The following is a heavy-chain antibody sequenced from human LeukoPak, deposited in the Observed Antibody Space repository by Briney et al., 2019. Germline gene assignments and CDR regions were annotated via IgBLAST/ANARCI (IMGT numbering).Heavy chain of an antibody. V-gene: IGHV1-18*01. CDR3: ARELYDSSGYYLWALDY. Sequence: VSVNVSCKASGYTFTSYGISWVRQAPGHGLEWMGWISAYNGNTNYAQKLQGRVTMTTDTSTSTACMELRSLISDDTAVYYGARELYDSSGYYLWALDYWGQGTLVTVSS. D-gene: IGHD3-22*01. J-gene: IGHJ4*02. CDR2: ISAYNGNT. CDR1: GYTFTSYG.